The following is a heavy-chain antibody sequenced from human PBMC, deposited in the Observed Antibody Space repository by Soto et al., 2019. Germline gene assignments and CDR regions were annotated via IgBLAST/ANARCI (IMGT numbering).Heavy chain of an antibody. Sequence: LXDSLKVSWRCSGNTFTSYWIALVRQMPGKGLEWLGIIYPDDSDTRYSPSFQGRVTISADKSINTAYLQWRSLTASDTAMYYCARQGSTAGMYFYGMAVWGQRTSVTVSS. CDR1: GNTFTSYW. CDR3: ARQGSTAGMYFYGMAV. V-gene: IGHV5-51*01. CDR2: IYPDDSDT. J-gene: IGHJ6*02. D-gene: IGHD2-2*01.